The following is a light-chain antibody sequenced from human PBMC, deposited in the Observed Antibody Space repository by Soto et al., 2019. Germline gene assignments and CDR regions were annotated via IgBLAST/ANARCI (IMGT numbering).Light chain of an antibody. J-gene: IGLJ2*01. Sequence: QSVLTQPASVSGSLGQSITIPCTGTRSDIGSRESVSWYQHFPGEAPRLLIYDVNIRNSGVSHRFSGSKSDNWASLTVSGLRSDDEGDYYCASYTTAHTLVFGGGTKLTVL. CDR3: ASYTTAHTLV. V-gene: IGLV2-14*03. CDR1: RSDIGSRES. CDR2: DVN.